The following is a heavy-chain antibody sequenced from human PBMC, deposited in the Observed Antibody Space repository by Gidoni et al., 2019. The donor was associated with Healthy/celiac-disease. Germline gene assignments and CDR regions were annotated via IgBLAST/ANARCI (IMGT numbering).Heavy chain of an antibody. Sequence: QVQLQESGPGLVKPSETLSLTCTVSGGSISSYYWSWIRQPPGKGLEWIGYIYYSGSTNYNPSLKSRVTISVDTSKNQFSLKLSSVTAADTAVYYCARVGSPYYDFWSGYQVDYYMDVWGKGTTVTVSS. CDR3: ARVGSPYYDFWSGYQVDYYMDV. V-gene: IGHV4-59*01. D-gene: IGHD3-3*01. CDR1: GGSISSYY. CDR2: IYYSGST. J-gene: IGHJ6*03.